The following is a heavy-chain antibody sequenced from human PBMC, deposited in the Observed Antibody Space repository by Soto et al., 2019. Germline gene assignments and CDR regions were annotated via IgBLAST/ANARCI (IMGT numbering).Heavy chain of an antibody. J-gene: IGHJ6*02. CDR2: INHSGST. CDR3: ASGTIYHSYGMDV. Sequence: SETLSLTCAVYGGSFSGYYWSWIRQPPGKGLEWIGEINHSGSTNYNPSLKSRVTISVDTSKNQFSLKLSSVTAADTAVYYCASGTIYHSYGMDVWGQGKMVT. D-gene: IGHD2-2*01. CDR1: GGSFSGYY. V-gene: IGHV4-34*01.